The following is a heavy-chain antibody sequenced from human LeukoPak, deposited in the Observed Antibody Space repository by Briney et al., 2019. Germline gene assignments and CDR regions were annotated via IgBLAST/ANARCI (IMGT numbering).Heavy chain of an antibody. Sequence: PGGSLRLSCAASGFTFSSYSMNWVRQAPGKGLEWVSSISSSGSYIYYADSVKGRFTISRDNAKNSLYLQMNSLRAEDTAVYYCARGAVGGGFVDYWGQGTLVTVSS. CDR1: GFTFSSYS. J-gene: IGHJ4*02. D-gene: IGHD3-16*01. CDR3: ARGAVGGGFVDY. V-gene: IGHV3-21*01. CDR2: ISSSGSYI.